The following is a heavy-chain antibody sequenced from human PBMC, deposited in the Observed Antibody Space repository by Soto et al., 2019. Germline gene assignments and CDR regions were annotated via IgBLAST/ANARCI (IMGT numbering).Heavy chain of an antibody. V-gene: IGHV4-59*01. Sequence: QVQLQESGPGLVKPXETLSLTCTVSGGSISSYYWSWIRQPPGKGLEWIGYIYYSGSTNYNPSLKSRATISVDTSKNQFSLKLSSVTAADTAVYYCARAWGRVFDYWGQGTLVTVSS. J-gene: IGHJ4*02. CDR1: GGSISSYY. CDR2: IYYSGST. D-gene: IGHD3-16*01. CDR3: ARAWGRVFDY.